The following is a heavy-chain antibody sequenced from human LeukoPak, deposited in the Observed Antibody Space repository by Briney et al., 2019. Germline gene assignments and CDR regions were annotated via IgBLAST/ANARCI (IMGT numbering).Heavy chain of an antibody. CDR2: IHPDGGST. CDR1: GNTFTSSR. J-gene: IGHJ4*02. D-gene: IGHD1-26*01. V-gene: IGHV1-46*01. CDR3: TRDLVGPTGFAY. Sequence: ASVKVSCKASGNTFTSSRMHWVRQAPGQGLEWVGVIHPDGGSTAYAQKFQGRVAMTRDTSTNTVYMALASLTSEGTAAYYCTRDLVGPTGFAYWGQGTLVTVSS.